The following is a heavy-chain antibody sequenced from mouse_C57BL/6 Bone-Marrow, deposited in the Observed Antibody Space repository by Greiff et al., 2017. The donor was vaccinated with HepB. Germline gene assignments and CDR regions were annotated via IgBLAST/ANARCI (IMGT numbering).Heavy chain of an antibody. D-gene: IGHD3-2*02. J-gene: IGHJ4*01. CDR3: ARRRQRRMDD. CDR1: GFTFSSYG. V-gene: IGHV5-6*02. CDR2: ISSGGSYT. Sequence: EVKLVESGGDLVKPGGSLKLSCAASGFTFSSYGMSWVRQTPDKRLEWVATISSGGSYTYYPDSVKGRFTISRDNAKNTLYLQMSSLKSEDTAMYYCARRRQRRMDDWGQGTSVTVSS.